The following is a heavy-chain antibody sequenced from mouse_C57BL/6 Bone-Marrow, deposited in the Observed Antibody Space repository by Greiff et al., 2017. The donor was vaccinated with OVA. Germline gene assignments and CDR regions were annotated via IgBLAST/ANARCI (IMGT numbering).Heavy chain of an antibody. Sequence: VQLQQSGPELVKPGASVKMSCKASGYTFTDYNMHWVKQSPGKSLEWIGYINPNNGGTSYNQQFKGKATLTVNKSSSTAYMELRSLTSEDSAVYYCARRASYGSSHWYFDVWGTGTTVTVSS. D-gene: IGHD1-1*01. CDR1: GYTFTDYN. CDR3: ARRASYGSSHWYFDV. V-gene: IGHV1-22*01. J-gene: IGHJ1*03. CDR2: INPNNGGT.